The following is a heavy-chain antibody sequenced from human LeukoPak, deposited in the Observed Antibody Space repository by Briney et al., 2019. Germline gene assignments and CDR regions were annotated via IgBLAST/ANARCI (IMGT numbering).Heavy chain of an antibody. J-gene: IGHJ5*02. CDR2: ISSGDGIT. Sequence: GGSLRLSCAASGFSFSDYAMTWVRQAPGKGLGWVSTISSGDGITYYADSVKGRFTIFRGDSKNTLYLQMNSLRAEDTAIYYCAKRPGKAAAGPFDPWGQGTLVTVSS. CDR1: GFSFSDYA. V-gene: IGHV3-23*01. CDR3: AKRPGKAAAGPFDP. D-gene: IGHD6-13*01.